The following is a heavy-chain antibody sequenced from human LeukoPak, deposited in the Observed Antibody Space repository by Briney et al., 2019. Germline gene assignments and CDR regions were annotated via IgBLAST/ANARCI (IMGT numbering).Heavy chain of an antibody. V-gene: IGHV4-34*01. J-gene: IGHJ5*02. Sequence: SETLSLTCAVYGGSFSGYYWSWIRQPPGKGLEWIGEINHSGSTNYNPSLKSRVTISVDTSKNQFSLKLSSVTAADTAVYYCASTSDCSSTSCYSNWLDPWGQGTLITVSS. CDR1: GGSFSGYY. CDR3: ASTSDCSSTSCYSNWLDP. CDR2: INHSGST. D-gene: IGHD2-2*01.